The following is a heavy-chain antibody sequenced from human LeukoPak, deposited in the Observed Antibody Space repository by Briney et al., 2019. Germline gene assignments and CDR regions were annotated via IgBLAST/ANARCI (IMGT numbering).Heavy chain of an antibody. J-gene: IGHJ3*02. D-gene: IGHD6-13*01. Sequence: SETLSLTCSVSGGSISRGDYYWSWNRQPPRKGLEWIGYIYYSGSTYYNPSLKSRVTISVDTSKNQFSLKLSSVTAADTAVYYCARYSSSQDAFDIWGQGTMVTVSS. CDR2: IYYSGST. CDR3: ARYSSSQDAFDI. V-gene: IGHV4-30-4*08. CDR1: GGSISRGDYY.